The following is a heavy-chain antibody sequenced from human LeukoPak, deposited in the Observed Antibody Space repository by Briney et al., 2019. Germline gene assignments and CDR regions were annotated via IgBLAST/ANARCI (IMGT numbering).Heavy chain of an antibody. CDR1: GFTFSSYT. CDR3: ARDSLQGDAFDI. V-gene: IGHV3-30-3*01. J-gene: IGHJ3*02. CDR2: ISYDGSNK. D-gene: IGHD1-1*01. Sequence: PGGSLRLSCAASGFTFSSYTMNWVRQAPGKGLEWVAVISYDGSNKDYADSVKGRFTIFRDNSKKTLHLQMNSLRAEDTAVYYCARDSLQGDAFDIWGQGTMVTVSS.